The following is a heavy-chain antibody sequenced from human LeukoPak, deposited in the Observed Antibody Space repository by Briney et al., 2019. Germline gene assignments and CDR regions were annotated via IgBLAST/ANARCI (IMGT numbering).Heavy chain of an antibody. V-gene: IGHV1-69*05. CDR3: AGTIFGVVIFDY. J-gene: IGHJ4*02. CDR2: IIPIFGTA. Sequence: ASVKVSCKVSGGTFSSYAISWVRQAPGQGLEWMGGIIPIFGTANYAQKFQGRVTITTDESTSTAYMELSSLRSEDTAVYYCAGTIFGVVIFDYWGQGTLVTVYS. D-gene: IGHD3-3*01. CDR1: GGTFSSYA.